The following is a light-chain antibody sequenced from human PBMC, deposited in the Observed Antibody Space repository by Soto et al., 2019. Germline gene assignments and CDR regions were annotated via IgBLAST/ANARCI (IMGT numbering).Light chain of an antibody. J-gene: IGKJ4*02. CDR1: QGVSRSY. V-gene: IGKV3-20*01. CDR2: AAS. Sequence: EIVLTQSPGTLSLSPGERATLFCRASQGVSRSYFAWYQQKPGQAPRLLIYAASSRATGVPDRFSGSGSGTDFTITISRLEPEDFALYYCQQYGSSPPFGFGGGTKIEIK. CDR3: QQYGSSPPFG.